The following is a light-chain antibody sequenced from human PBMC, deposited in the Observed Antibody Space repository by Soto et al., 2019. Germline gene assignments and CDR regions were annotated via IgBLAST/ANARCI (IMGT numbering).Light chain of an antibody. J-gene: IGKJ1*01. Sequence: TNKYLAWYQQKPGRAHRLLIYGASSSATGIPDRFSGIGSGTDFTLSLRSLQPGDFAVQYCQHHSTAPRTFGQGTKVDIK. V-gene: IGKV3-20*01. CDR2: GAS. CDR1: TNKY. CDR3: QHHSTAPRT.